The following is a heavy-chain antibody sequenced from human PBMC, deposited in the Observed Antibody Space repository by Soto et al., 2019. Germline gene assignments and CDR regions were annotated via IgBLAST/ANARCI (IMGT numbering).Heavy chain of an antibody. D-gene: IGHD1-26*01. V-gene: IGHV3-21*01. CDR3: GREDGTVGTNSAFDY. Sequence: PEGCLRLACASCGGSLSTYGMNWCRQDPGKGLEWVSSINGRGNYIYYAESVKGRFTISRDNAKNSLYLQMDRLRAEDTALYYCGREDGTVGTNSAFDYWGLGALVTVSS. CDR1: GGSLSTYG. CDR2: INGRGNYI. J-gene: IGHJ4*02.